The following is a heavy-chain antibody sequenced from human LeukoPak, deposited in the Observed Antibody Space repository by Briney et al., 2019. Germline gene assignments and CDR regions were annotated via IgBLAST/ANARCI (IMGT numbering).Heavy chain of an antibody. Sequence: PGGSLRLSCAASGFTFSGYSMNWVRQAPGKGLEWVSYISSRSDAIYYADSVKGRFTISRDNAKNSLYLQMNSLRAEDTAVYYCARASMTTGSYWGQGTLVTVSS. J-gene: IGHJ4*02. V-gene: IGHV3-48*04. D-gene: IGHD4-17*01. CDR3: ARASMTTGSY. CDR2: ISSRSDAI. CDR1: GFTFSGYS.